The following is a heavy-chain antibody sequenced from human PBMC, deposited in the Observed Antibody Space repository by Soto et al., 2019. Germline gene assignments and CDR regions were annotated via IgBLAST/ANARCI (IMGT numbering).Heavy chain of an antibody. CDR1: GFTFSSYA. D-gene: IGHD3-10*01. J-gene: IGHJ4*02. V-gene: IGHV3-23*01. CDR3: ACYGSGTGRR. Sequence: EVQLLESGGGLVQPGGSLRLSCAASGFTFSSYAMSWVRQAPGKGLEWVSAISGSGGSTYYADSVKGRFTTSRDNSKYTLYLQMNSLRAEDTAVYYCACYGSGTGRRWGQGTLVTVSS. CDR2: ISGSGGST.